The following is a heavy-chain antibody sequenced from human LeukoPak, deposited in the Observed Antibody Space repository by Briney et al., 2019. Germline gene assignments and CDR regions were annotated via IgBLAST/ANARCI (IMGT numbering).Heavy chain of an antibody. CDR1: GSTFSSYA. Sequence: GGSLRLSCAASGSTFSSYAMHWVRQAPGKGLEWVAVISYDGSNKYYADSVKGRFTISRDNSKNTLYLQMNSLRAEDTAVYYCARGDPMSTMIVVVITNGLKDYWGQGTLVTVSS. CDR2: ISYDGSNK. CDR3: ARGDPMSTMIVVVITNGLKDY. J-gene: IGHJ4*02. V-gene: IGHV3-30*04. D-gene: IGHD3-22*01.